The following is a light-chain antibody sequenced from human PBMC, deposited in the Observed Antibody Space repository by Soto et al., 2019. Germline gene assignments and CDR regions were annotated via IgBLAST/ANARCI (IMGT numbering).Light chain of an antibody. CDR2: DAS. V-gene: IGKV3-11*01. CDR3: QQRCHLFT. J-gene: IGKJ5*01. Sequence: EIVLTQSPATLSLSPGERATLSCRASQSVVTYLVWYQQKPGQAPRLLIFDASNRATGLPARFSGSGSGTYSTLTISSLETEVFAVYYCQQRCHLFTFGQGTRLEI. CDR1: QSVVTY.